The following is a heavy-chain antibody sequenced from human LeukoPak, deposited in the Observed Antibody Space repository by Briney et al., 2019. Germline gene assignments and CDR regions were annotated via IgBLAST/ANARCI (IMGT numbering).Heavy chain of an antibody. CDR2: IWSDGSNK. V-gene: IGHV3-33*08. J-gene: IGHJ5*02. CDR3: ARDSLGTSSGWFDP. CDR1: GFTFSSYA. Sequence: GGSLRLSCAASGFTFSSYAMSWVRQAPGKGLEWVAVIWSDGSNKYCADSVKGRFTISRDNSKNTLYLQMNSLRAEDTAVYYCARDSLGTSSGWFDPWGQGTLVTVSS. D-gene: IGHD6-19*01.